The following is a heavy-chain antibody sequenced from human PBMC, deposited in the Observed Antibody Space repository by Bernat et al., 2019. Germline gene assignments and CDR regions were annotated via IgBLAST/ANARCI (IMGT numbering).Heavy chain of an antibody. J-gene: IGHJ4*02. V-gene: IGHV3-33*01. D-gene: IGHD3-3*01. Sequence: QVQLVESGGGVVQPGRSLRLSCAASGFTFSSYGMHWVRQAPGKGLEWVAVIWYDGSNKYYADSVKGRFTISRDNSKNTLYLQMNSLRAEDTAVYYCARDLRSIFGVVAFDYWGQGTLVTVSS. CDR1: GFTFSSYG. CDR3: ARDLRSIFGVVAFDY. CDR2: IWYDGSNK.